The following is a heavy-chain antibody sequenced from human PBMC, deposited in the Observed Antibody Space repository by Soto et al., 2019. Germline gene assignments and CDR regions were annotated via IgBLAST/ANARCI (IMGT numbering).Heavy chain of an antibody. Sequence: GGSLRLSWAASGFNFSSYAMHWARQAPGKGLEWVTVISIRGGDEYYAESVRGRFTISRDDSKNTLYLQMDSLRVEDTAVYYCARGTIVARQHLDYWGQGTLVTVSS. J-gene: IGHJ4*02. CDR3: ARGTIVARQHLDY. CDR2: ISIRGGDE. V-gene: IGHV3-30*03. D-gene: IGHD6-6*01. CDR1: GFNFSSYA.